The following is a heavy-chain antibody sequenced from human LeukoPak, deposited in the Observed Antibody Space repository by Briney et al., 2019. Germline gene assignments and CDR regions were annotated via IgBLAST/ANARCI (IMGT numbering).Heavy chain of an antibody. V-gene: IGHV4-59*11. CDR2: ISNSGST. Sequence: SETLSLTCTVSGGPIISHYWTWIRQSPVKGLEWIGDISNSGSTSYNPSLKSRVTISIDTSKNQFSLKLSSVTAADTAVYYCARVFRGVYYDSSGYYYPSDYYYYMDVWGKGTTVTVSS. J-gene: IGHJ6*03. CDR3: ARVFRGVYYDSSGYYYPSDYYYYMDV. CDR1: GGPIISHY. D-gene: IGHD3-22*01.